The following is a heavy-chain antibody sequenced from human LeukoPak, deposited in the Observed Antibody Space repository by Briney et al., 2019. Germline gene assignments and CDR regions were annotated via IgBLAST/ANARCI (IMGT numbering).Heavy chain of an antibody. V-gene: IGHV4-59*01. D-gene: IGHD5-18*01. CDR3: ARDRGGIQLWSHFDAFDI. Sequence: PSETLSLTCTVSGGSIGSYYWSWIRQPPGKGLEWIGYIYYSGSTNYNPSLKSRVTISVDTSKNQFSLKLSSVTAADTAVYYCARDRGGIQLWSHFDAFDIWGQGTMVTVSS. CDR1: GGSIGSYY. CDR2: IYYSGST. J-gene: IGHJ3*02.